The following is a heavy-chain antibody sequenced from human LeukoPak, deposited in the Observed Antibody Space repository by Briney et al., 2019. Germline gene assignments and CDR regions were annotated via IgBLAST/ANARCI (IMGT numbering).Heavy chain of an antibody. CDR3: ARTNGERITIFGVVTSYYYYMDV. J-gene: IGHJ6*03. Sequence: ASVKVSCKASGYTFTGYYMHWARQAPGQGLEWMGWINPNSGGTNYAQKFQGRVTMTRDTSISTAYMELSRLRSDDTAVYYCARTNGERITIFGVVTSYYYYMDVWGKGTTVTVSS. CDR1: GYTFTGYY. D-gene: IGHD3-3*01. V-gene: IGHV1-2*02. CDR2: INPNSGGT.